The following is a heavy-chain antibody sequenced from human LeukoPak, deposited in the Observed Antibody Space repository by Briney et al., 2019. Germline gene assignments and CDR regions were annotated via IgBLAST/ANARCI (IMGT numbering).Heavy chain of an antibody. D-gene: IGHD3-10*01. CDR2: IETDGDEK. Sequence: GGSLRLSCVASGFTFSDYWMSWVRQAPGMGLEWVANIETDGDEKNYVDSVKGRFIISRDNSKNTLYLQMNSLRAEDTAVYYCARVGVRGVDYYYYGMDVWGQGTTVTVSS. V-gene: IGHV3-7*01. J-gene: IGHJ6*02. CDR1: GFTFSDYW. CDR3: ARVGVRGVDYYYYGMDV.